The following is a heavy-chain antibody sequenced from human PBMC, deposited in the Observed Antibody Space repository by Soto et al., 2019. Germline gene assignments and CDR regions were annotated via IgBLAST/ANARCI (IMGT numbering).Heavy chain of an antibody. D-gene: IGHD6-13*01. CDR2: ILPIFETA. Sequence: QVQLEQSGAEVKKPGSSVKVSCKASGGTFNTFAISWVRPAPGQGLEWIGGILPIFETANYAQRLQDRLTTTADESTRTAYMELSRLTSDDTAIYFCATSTSSSWQNDYWGLGTLVVVSS. CDR1: GGTFNTFA. J-gene: IGHJ4*02. CDR3: ATSTSSSWQNDY. V-gene: IGHV1-69*01.